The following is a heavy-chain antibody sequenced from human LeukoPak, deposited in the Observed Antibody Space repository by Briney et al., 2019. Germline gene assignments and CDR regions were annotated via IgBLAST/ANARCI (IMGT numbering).Heavy chain of an antibody. J-gene: IGHJ5*02. Sequence: VASVKVSCKASGYTFTGYYMHWVRQAPGQGLEWMGWINPNSGGTNYAQKFQGRVTMTRDTSISTAYMELSRLRSDDTAVYYCARDRSGGDNWFDPWGQGTLVTVSS. CDR3: ARDRSGGDNWFDP. CDR1: GYTFTGYY. CDR2: INPNSGGT. V-gene: IGHV1-2*02. D-gene: IGHD2-21*01.